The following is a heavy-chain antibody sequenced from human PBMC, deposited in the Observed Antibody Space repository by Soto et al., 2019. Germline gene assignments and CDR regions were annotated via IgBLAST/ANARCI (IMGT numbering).Heavy chain of an antibody. V-gene: IGHV1-18*01. CDR1: GYTFTNYG. D-gene: IGHD3-22*01. J-gene: IGHJ4*02. CDR3: ARDVGHYYDGSGYKIYFDY. CDR2: LSAYNGNT. Sequence: QVPLVQSGAEVKKPGASVKVSCKVSGYTFTNYGISWVRQTPGQGLEWMGWLSAYNGNTNYAQKLQGRVTMTTDTSTSTAYMELRSLRSDDTAVYYCARDVGHYYDGSGYKIYFDYWGQGTLVTISS.